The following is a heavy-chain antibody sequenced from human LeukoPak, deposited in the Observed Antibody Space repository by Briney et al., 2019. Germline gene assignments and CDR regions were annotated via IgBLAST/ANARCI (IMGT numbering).Heavy chain of an antibody. CDR1: GYTFTSYG. J-gene: IGHJ4*02. Sequence: ASVKVSCKASGYTFTSYGISWVRHAPGQGLEWMGWVSAYNGNTNYAQKLQGRVTMTTDTSTSTAYMELRSLRSDDTAVYYCAREGDCSGGSCYGAYYFDYWGQGTLVTVSS. V-gene: IGHV1-18*01. CDR2: VSAYNGNT. D-gene: IGHD2-15*01. CDR3: AREGDCSGGSCYGAYYFDY.